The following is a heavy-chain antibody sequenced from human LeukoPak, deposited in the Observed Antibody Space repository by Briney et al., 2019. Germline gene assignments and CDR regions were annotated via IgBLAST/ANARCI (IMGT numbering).Heavy chain of an antibody. CDR2: IYSSGNT. Sequence: PAEALSLTCTVSGGSISSYYWSWIRQPAGKGLEWIGRIYSSGNTNYNPSLKSRVTMSIDTSKNQFSLKLSSVTAADTAVYYCARRDAFDIWGQGTTVTVSS. CDR3: ARRDAFDI. V-gene: IGHV4-4*07. J-gene: IGHJ3*02. CDR1: GGSISSYY.